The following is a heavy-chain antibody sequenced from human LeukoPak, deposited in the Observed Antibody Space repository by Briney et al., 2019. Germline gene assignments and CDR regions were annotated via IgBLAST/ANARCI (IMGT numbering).Heavy chain of an antibody. V-gene: IGHV4-31*03. CDR3: ARGPELLWVGELLSNWFDP. J-gene: IGHJ5*02. Sequence: SETLSLTCTVSGGSISSGGYYWSWIRQHPGKALEWIGYIYYSGSTYYNPSLKSRVTISVDTSKNQFSLKLSSVTAADTAVYYCARGPELLWVGELLSNWFDPWGQGTLVTVSS. D-gene: IGHD3-10*01. CDR2: IYYSGST. CDR1: GGSISSGGYY.